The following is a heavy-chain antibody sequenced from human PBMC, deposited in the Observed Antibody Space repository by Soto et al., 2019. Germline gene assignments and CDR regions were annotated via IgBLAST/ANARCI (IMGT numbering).Heavy chain of an antibody. CDR2: IYYSGST. J-gene: IGHJ3*02. CDR3: ARTYCINTSCYNDAFDI. V-gene: IGHV4-30-4*01. D-gene: IGHD2-2*01. Sequence: XQXPGKGLEWIGYIYYSGSTYYNPSLKSRVTISVDTSKNQFSLKLSSVTAADTAVYYCARTYCINTSCYNDAFDIWGQGTMVTVSS.